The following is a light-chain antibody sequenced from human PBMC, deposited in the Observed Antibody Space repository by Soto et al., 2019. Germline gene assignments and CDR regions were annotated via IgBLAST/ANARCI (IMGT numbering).Light chain of an antibody. J-gene: IGKJ1*01. V-gene: IGKV3-11*02. CDR3: QQRYTSPPK. CDR1: QSVADN. Sequence: EVVMTQSPATLSVSPGERVTVSCRSSQSVADNLAWLQQKHGQGPSPLIYRASTSATGRPARFSGSGSGRDLTFTINNLDPEELDCYYCQQRYTSPPKFGQGAKVDIK. CDR2: RAS.